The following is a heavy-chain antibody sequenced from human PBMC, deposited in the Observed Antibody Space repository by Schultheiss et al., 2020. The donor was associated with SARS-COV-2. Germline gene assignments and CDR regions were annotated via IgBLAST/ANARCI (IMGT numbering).Heavy chain of an antibody. CDR2: ISGSGGST. J-gene: IGHJ4*02. D-gene: IGHD6-13*01. Sequence: GESLKISCAASGFTFSSYAMSWVRQAPGKGLEWVSAISGSGGSTYYADSVKGRFTISRDNAKNSLYLQMNSLRDEDTAVYYCARDKQRRILAAAVPDYWGQGTLVTVSS. CDR3: ARDKQRRILAAAVPDY. V-gene: IGHV3-23*01. CDR1: GFTFSSYA.